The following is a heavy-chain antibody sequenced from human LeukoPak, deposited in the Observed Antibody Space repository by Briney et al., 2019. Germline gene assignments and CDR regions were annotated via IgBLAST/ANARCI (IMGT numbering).Heavy chain of an antibody. CDR2: IYTSGST. Sequence: SETLSLTCTVSGGSISSYYWSWIRQPAGKGLEWIGRIYTSGSTNYNPSLKSRVTMSVDTSKNQFSLKLSSVTAADTAVYYCARAIAARRRGYYFDYWGQGTLVTVSS. J-gene: IGHJ4*02. CDR3: ARAIAARRRGYYFDY. CDR1: GGSISSYY. V-gene: IGHV4-4*07. D-gene: IGHD6-6*01.